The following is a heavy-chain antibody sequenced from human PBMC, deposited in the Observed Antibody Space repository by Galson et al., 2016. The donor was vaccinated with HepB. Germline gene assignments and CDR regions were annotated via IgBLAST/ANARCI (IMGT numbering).Heavy chain of an antibody. J-gene: IGHJ5*02. CDR1: GGSINNYY. V-gene: IGHV4-59*12. CDR3: VRDSLWIRGWDDRFDP. CDR2: IHYSGDT. Sequence: SETLSLTCTVSGGSINNYYWSWVRQPPGKGLEWIGNIHYSGDTNYKHSLESRVTLSVDTSKNQFSLSLISVTAADTAVYSCVRDSLWIRGWDDRFDPWGQGTLITVSS. D-gene: IGHD2-21*01.